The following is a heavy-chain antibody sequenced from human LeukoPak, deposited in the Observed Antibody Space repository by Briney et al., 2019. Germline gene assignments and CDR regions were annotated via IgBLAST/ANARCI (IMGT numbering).Heavy chain of an antibody. D-gene: IGHD1-26*01. CDR3: ASPYSGSYYYFDY. J-gene: IGHJ4*02. CDR2: IYYSGST. Sequence: SETLSLTCTVSGGSISSYYWSWIRQPPGKGLEWIGYIYYSGSTNYNPSLKSRVTISVDTSKNQFSLKLSSVTAADTAVYYCASPYSGSYYYFDYWGQGTLVTVSS. CDR1: GGSISSYY. V-gene: IGHV4-59*08.